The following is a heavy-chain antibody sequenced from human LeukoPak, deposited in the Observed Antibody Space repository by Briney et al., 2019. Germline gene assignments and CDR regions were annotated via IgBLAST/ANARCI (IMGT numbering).Heavy chain of an antibody. D-gene: IGHD3-22*01. CDR2: INHSGST. CDR1: GGSFSGYY. V-gene: IGHV4-34*01. Sequence: SETLSLTCAVYGGSFSGYYWSWIRQPPGKGLEWIGDINHSGSTNYNPSLKSRVTISVDTSKNQFSLKLSSVTAADTAVYYCARGRARGPVYYYDSSGRNYFDYWGQGTLVTVSS. CDR3: ARGRARGPVYYYDSSGRNYFDY. J-gene: IGHJ4*02.